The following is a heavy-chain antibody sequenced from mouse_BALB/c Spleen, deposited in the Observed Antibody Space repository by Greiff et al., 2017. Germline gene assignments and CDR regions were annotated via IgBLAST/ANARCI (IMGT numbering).Heavy chain of an antibody. CDR1: GFTFNTYA. J-gene: IGHJ1*01. CDR3: VRQGDYDDWYFDV. Sequence: EVKLMESGGGLVQPKGSLKLSCAASGFTFNTYAMNWVRQAPGKGLEWVARIRSKSNNYATYYADSVKDRFTISRDDSQSMLYLQMNNLKTEDTAMYYCVRQGDYDDWYFDVWGAGTTVTVSS. CDR2: IRSKSNNYAT. D-gene: IGHD2-4*01. V-gene: IGHV10-1*02.